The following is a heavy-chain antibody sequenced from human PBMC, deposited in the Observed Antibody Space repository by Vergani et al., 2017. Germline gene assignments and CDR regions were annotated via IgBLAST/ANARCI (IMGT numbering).Heavy chain of an antibody. Sequence: VQLVQSGAEVKKPGASVKVSCKVSGYTLTELSMHWVRQAPGKGLEWVSAISGSGGSTYYADSVKGRFTISRDNSKNTLYLQMNSLRAEDTAVYYCAKDRMAGETLDYWGQGTLVTVSS. CDR1: GYTLTELS. CDR2: ISGSGGST. J-gene: IGHJ4*02. V-gene: IGHV3-23*04. CDR3: AKDRMAGETLDY. D-gene: IGHD5-24*01.